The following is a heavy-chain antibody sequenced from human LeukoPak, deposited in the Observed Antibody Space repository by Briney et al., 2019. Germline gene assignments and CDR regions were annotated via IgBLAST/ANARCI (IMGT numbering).Heavy chain of an antibody. J-gene: IGHJ4*02. Sequence: GGSLRLSCAASGFTFSSYFWMHWVRQAPGKGLVWVSRIKSDGSSSTYADSLKGRFTISRDSAKNSLYLQMNTLRAEDTAVYYCVRDLDLGGYSSFEYWGQGTLVTVS. CDR3: VRDLDLGGYSSFEY. CDR1: GFTFSSYFW. V-gene: IGHV3-74*01. D-gene: IGHD4-23*01. CDR2: IKSDGSSS.